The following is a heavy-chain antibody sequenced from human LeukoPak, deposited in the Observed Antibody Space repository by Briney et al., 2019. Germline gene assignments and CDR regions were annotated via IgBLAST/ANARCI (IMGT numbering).Heavy chain of an antibody. CDR2: IKQDGSEK. Sequence: GGSLRLSCAASGFIFSSYSMNWVRQAPGKGLEWVANIKQDGSEKYYVDSVKGRFTISRDNAKNSLYLQMNSLRAEDTAVYYCARGDTAMVKVLYYWGQGTMGTGSS. D-gene: IGHD5-18*01. CDR1: GFIFSSYS. CDR3: ARGDTAMVKVLYY. V-gene: IGHV3-7*01. J-gene: IGHJ3*01.